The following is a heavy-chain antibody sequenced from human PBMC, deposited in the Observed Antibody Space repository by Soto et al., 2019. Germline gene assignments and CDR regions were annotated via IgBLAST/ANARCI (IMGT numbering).Heavy chain of an antibody. Sequence: QVQLVESGGGVVQPGRSLRLSCAASGFTFSSYAMHWVRQAPGKGLEWVAVISYDGSNKYYADSVKGRFTISRDNSKNALYLRMNGLRAEDTAVYYCARDWHIVVVTADWGGMDVWGQGTTVTVSS. CDR3: ARDWHIVVVTADWGGMDV. CDR2: ISYDGSNK. J-gene: IGHJ6*02. D-gene: IGHD2-21*02. V-gene: IGHV3-30-3*01. CDR1: GFTFSSYA.